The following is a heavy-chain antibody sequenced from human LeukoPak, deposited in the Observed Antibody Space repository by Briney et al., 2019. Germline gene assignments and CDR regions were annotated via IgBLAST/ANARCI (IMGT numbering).Heavy chain of an antibody. V-gene: IGHV3-23*01. J-gene: IGHJ4*02. CDR2: ISGSGGST. Sequence: GGSLRLSCAASGFPFSSYWMSWVRQAPGKGLGWVSAISGSGGSTYYAYSVKGRFTISRDNSKNTLYLQMNSLRAEDTAVYYCARKWGRSLPFPFDYWGQGTLVTVSS. CDR3: ARKWGRSLPFPFDY. CDR1: GFPFSSYW. D-gene: IGHD1-26*01.